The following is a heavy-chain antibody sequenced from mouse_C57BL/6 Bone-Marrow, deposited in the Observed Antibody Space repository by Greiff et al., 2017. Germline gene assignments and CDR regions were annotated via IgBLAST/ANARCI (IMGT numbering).Heavy chain of an antibody. V-gene: IGHV1-82*01. Sequence: QVQLQQSGPELVKPGASVKISCKASGYAFSSSWMHWVKQRPGKGLEWIGRIYPGDGATNYNGKFKGKATLTVDQSSSTAYMQLSSLTSEDSAVYFCAREVSNYGFAYWGQGTLVTVSA. CDR2: IYPGDGAT. CDR3: AREVSNYGFAY. CDR1: GYAFSSSW. D-gene: IGHD2-5*01. J-gene: IGHJ3*01.